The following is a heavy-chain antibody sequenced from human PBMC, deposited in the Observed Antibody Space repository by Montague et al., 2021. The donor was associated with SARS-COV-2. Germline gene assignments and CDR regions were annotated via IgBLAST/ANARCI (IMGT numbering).Heavy chain of an antibody. Sequence: SETLSLTCAISGGSFSNYYWSWIRQPPGKGLEWIGEVNQSGTTIYNPSVKSGVTISEDASKNQFSLKLSSVTAAGTAVYYCATLPSSITIFGVVQGYYFDDWGQGTLVTVSS. CDR1: GGSFSNYY. CDR2: VNQSGTT. J-gene: IGHJ4*02. D-gene: IGHD3-3*01. V-gene: IGHV4-34*01. CDR3: ATLPSSITIFGVVQGYYFDD.